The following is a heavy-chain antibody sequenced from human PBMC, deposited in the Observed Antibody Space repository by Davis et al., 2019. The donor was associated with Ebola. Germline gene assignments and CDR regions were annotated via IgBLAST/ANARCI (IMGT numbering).Heavy chain of an antibody. D-gene: IGHD1-26*01. CDR1: GYSISSGYY. CDR3: ARVGWELATASVDP. J-gene: IGHJ5*02. Sequence: SETLSLTCTVSGYSISSGYYWGWIRQPPGKGLKWIGNINHSGSTYYNPSLKSRVTISVDTSKNQYSLKLSSVTAADTAVYYCARVGWELATASVDPWGQGTLVTVSS. V-gene: IGHV4-38-2*02. CDR2: INHSGST.